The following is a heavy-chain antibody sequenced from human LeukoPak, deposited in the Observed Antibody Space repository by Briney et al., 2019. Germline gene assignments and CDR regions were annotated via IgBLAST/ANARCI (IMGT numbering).Heavy chain of an antibody. D-gene: IGHD6-6*01. J-gene: IGHJ4*02. V-gene: IGHV3-21*01. CDR1: GFIFSSYS. Sequence: GGSLRLSCAASGFIFSSYSMSWVRRAPGKGLEWVSSISSSSGYIYYADSVKGRFTISRDNAKNSLYLQMNSLRAEDTAVYYCAREVLAARPGTIDYWGQGTLVTVSS. CDR3: AREVLAARPGTIDY. CDR2: ISSSSGYI.